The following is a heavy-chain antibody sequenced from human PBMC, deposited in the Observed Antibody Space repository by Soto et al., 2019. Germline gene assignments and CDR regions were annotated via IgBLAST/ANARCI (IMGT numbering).Heavy chain of an antibody. CDR3: AKDRGNHFYYMDV. CDR2: ISWNSGSI. J-gene: IGHJ6*03. Sequence: GGSLRLSCAASGFTFDDHAMHWVRLVPGKGLEWVSGISWNSGSIVYADSVKGRFTISRDNAKNSLYLQMNSLRPEDTALYYCAKDRGNHFYYMDVWGKGTTVTVSS. V-gene: IGHV3-9*01. CDR1: GFTFDDHA. D-gene: IGHD3-10*01.